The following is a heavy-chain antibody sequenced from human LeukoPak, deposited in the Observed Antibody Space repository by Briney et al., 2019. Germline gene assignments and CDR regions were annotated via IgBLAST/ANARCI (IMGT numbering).Heavy chain of an antibody. Sequence: SETLSLTCTVSDDSISSYCCSWVRQPPGKGLEWIGFMCPSGRTDYNPSLKSRVTMSIDTSKNQLSMELRFLTAADTAVYYCATSYDGKTAPYDLWGHGTLVTVSS. CDR3: ATSYDGKTAPYDL. V-gene: IGHV4-4*08. CDR1: DDSISSYC. D-gene: IGHD4-23*01. J-gene: IGHJ5*02. CDR2: MCPSGRT.